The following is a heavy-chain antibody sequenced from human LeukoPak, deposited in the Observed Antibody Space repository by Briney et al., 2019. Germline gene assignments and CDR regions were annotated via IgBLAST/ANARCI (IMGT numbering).Heavy chain of an antibody. V-gene: IGHV3-48*01. D-gene: IGHD4-17*01. CDR2: ISSSSTI. Sequence: HPGGSLRLSCAASGFTFSSYSMNWVRQAPGKGLEWVSYISSSSTIYYADSVNGRFTISRDNAKNSLYLQMNSLRAEDTAVYYCARDPMYGARAPDAFDIWGQGTMVTVSS. J-gene: IGHJ3*02. CDR3: ARDPMYGARAPDAFDI. CDR1: GFTFSSYS.